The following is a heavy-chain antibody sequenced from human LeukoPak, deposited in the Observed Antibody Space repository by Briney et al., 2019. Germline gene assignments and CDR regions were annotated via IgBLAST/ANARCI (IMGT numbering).Heavy chain of an antibody. J-gene: IGHJ4*02. CDR3: ANSYGKPDLDY. CDR1: EYTFTGYY. V-gene: IGHV1-69*02. D-gene: IGHD5-18*01. CDR2: IIPILAIA. Sequence: SVKVSCKASEYTFTGYYMHWMRQAPGQGLEWMGRIIPILAIANYAQKFQGRVTITADKSTSTAYMELSSLRSEDTAVYYCANSYGKPDLDYWGQGTLVTVSS.